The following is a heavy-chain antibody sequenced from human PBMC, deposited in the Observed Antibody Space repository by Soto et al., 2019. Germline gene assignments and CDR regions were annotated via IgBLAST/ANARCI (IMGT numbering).Heavy chain of an antibody. CDR2: ISFDGSTQ. J-gene: IGHJ4*02. Sequence: VQLLQSGGGEVQPGGSLRVSCAASGFKFGSYGMLWVRQAPGKGLEWVAFISFDGSTQHYADSVKGRFTVSRDNSENTLYLQLNSLRPDDTAEYYCAREGVFGLVSIVPLDYWGQGALVTVSS. CDR3: AREGVFGLVSIVPLDY. CDR1: GFKFGSYG. D-gene: IGHD3-3*01. V-gene: IGHV3-33*08.